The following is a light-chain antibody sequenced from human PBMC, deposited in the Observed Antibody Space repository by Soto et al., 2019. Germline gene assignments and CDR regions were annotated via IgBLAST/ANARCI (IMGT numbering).Light chain of an antibody. Sequence: DIPMTQSPSSLSASVGDRVTITCRASQSISSYLNWYQQKPGKAPKLLIYAASNLQSGVPSRFLGSGSGTDVTLTISSREPGDFSTYCCHQSYSTLGTFGGGTKVEIK. V-gene: IGKV1-39*01. CDR3: HQSYSTLGT. J-gene: IGKJ4*01. CDR1: QSISSY. CDR2: AAS.